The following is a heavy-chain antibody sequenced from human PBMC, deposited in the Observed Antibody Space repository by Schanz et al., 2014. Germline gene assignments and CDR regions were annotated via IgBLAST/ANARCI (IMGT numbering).Heavy chain of an antibody. J-gene: IGHJ3*01. CDR2: LYIRST. V-gene: IGHV3-53*01. Sequence: EVQLVESGGGLIHPGGSLSLSCAVSGFTVNTHYMTWVRQAPGKGLECVSILYIRSTYYADSVKGRFTISRDNSKNMVFLQMNSLRVEDTAIYYCARDEGKDGYNLAFDVWGQGTLVTVSS. D-gene: IGHD5-12*01. CDR3: ARDEGKDGYNLAFDV. CDR1: GFTVNTHY.